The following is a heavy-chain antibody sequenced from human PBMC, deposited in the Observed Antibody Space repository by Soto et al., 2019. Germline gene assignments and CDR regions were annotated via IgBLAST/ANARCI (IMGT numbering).Heavy chain of an antibody. J-gene: IGHJ6*02. CDR1: GGTFSSYA. D-gene: IGHD2-2*02. CDR3: ARDCSSTSCYTVDYYYGMDV. V-gene: IGHV1-69*13. CDR2: IIPIFGTA. Sequence: ASVKVSCKASGGTFSSYAISWVRQAPGQGLGWMGGIIPIFGTANYAQKFQGRVTITADESTSTAYMELSSLRSEDTAVYYCARDCSSTSCYTVDYYYGMDVWGQGTTVTVS.